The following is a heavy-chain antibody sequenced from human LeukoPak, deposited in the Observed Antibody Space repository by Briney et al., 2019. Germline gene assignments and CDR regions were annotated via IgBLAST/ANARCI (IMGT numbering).Heavy chain of an antibody. J-gene: IGHJ4*02. D-gene: IGHD6-19*01. CDR2: ISGSGGDT. CDR1: GFSFNSYT. CDR3: ARAPEWLIFDY. V-gene: IGHV3-23*01. Sequence: GGSLRLSCAASGFSFNSYTMCWVRQAPGKGLEWVSTISGSGGDTSYADSVKGRFTVSRDNSKDTLYLQMNSLRAEDTAVYYCARAPEWLIFDYWGQGTLVTVSS.